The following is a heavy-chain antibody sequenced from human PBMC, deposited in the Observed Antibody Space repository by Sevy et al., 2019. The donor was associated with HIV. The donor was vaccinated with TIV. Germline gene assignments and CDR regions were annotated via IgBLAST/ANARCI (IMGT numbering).Heavy chain of an antibody. D-gene: IGHD3-10*01. Sequence: GGSLRLSCAASGFTFSSYSMNWVRQAPGKGLEWVSYISSSSSTIYYADSVKGRFTISRDNAKNSLYLQMNSLRDEDTAVYYCARDSLLWFGELSPPPFDYWGQRTLVTVSS. CDR1: GFTFSSYS. CDR3: ARDSLLWFGELSPPPFDY. V-gene: IGHV3-48*02. CDR2: ISSSSSTI. J-gene: IGHJ4*02.